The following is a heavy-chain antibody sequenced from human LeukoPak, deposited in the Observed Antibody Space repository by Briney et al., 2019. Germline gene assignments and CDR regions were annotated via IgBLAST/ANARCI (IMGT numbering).Heavy chain of an antibody. D-gene: IGHD6-19*01. CDR1: GYTFTDYY. Sequence: ASVKVSCKASGYTFTDYYMHWVRQAPGQGLEWMGWINPNSGGTNYAQKFQGWATMTRDTSISTAYMELSRLRSDDTAVYYCARDPRGGWYDYWGQGTLVTVSS. CDR3: ARDPRGGWYDY. J-gene: IGHJ4*02. CDR2: INPNSGGT. V-gene: IGHV1-2*04.